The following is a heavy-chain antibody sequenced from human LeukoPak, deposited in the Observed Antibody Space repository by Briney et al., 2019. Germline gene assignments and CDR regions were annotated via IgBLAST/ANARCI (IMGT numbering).Heavy chain of an antibody. CDR3: ARHSGLNRSNWIDP. J-gene: IGHJ5*02. CDR1: GYIFTNYW. D-gene: IGHD1-14*01. Sequence: GESLKISSKGSGYIFTNYWIGWVRQMPGKGLEWMGIIYPGDSDTRYSPSFQGQVTISADKSISTAYLQWNSLKASDTAMYYCARHSGLNRSNWIDPWGQGTLVTVSS. CDR2: IYPGDSDT. V-gene: IGHV5-51*01.